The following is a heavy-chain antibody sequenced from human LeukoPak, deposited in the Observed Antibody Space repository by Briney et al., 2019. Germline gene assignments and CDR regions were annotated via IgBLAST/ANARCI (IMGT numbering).Heavy chain of an antibody. Sequence: SETLSLTCTVSGGSISSYYWSWIRQPAGKGLEWIGRIYTSGSTNYNPSLKSRVTISVDTSKNQFSLKLSSVTAADTAVYYCARAGGYCSSTSCQNWFDPWGQGTLVTVSS. J-gene: IGHJ5*02. V-gene: IGHV4-4*07. CDR1: GGSISSYY. CDR2: IYTSGST. D-gene: IGHD2-2*01. CDR3: ARAGGYCSSTSCQNWFDP.